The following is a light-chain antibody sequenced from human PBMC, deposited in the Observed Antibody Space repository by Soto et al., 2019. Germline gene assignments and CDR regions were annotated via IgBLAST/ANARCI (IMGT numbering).Light chain of an antibody. V-gene: IGKV3-20*01. CDR3: QHYGTPRT. J-gene: IGKJ1*01. CDR2: GAS. Sequence: EIVLTHPPHTLSLSPGERATLSCRASQSLIINSLAWYQQTAGQAPRLIFDGASKRAAGIPDRFSGSGWGTVFILIISRLEQDFSAEYYYQHYGTPRTLGQGTKVDI. CDR1: QSLIINS.